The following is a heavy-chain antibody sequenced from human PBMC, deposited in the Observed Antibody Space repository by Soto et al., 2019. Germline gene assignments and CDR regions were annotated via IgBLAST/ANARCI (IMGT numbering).Heavy chain of an antibody. J-gene: IGHJ5*02. Sequence: EVRLVESGGGLVQPGGSLRLSCAASGFTFSNYWIHWVRQAPGKGLVWVSRINSDGSTTNYADSVKGRFTISRDNAKNTVYLQMDSLRAEDTAVYYCASSARGSYGDYSWGPGTLVTVSS. CDR2: INSDGSTT. D-gene: IGHD4-17*01. CDR1: GFTFSNYW. V-gene: IGHV3-74*01. CDR3: ASSARGSYGDYS.